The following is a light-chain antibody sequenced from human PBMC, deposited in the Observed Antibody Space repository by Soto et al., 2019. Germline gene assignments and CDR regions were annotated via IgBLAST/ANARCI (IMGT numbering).Light chain of an antibody. V-gene: IGKV3-20*01. Sequence: EIVLTQSPGTLSLSPGERATLSCRASQSGSSSYLAWYQQKPGQAPRLLIYGASSRATGIPDRFSGSGSGTDFTLTISRLEPEDFAVHYCQQYGSSPFTFGQGTKLEIK. CDR2: GAS. J-gene: IGKJ2*01. CDR3: QQYGSSPFT. CDR1: QSGSSSY.